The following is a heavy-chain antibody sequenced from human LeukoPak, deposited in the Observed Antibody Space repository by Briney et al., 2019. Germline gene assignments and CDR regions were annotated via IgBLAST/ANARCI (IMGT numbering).Heavy chain of an antibody. CDR1: GYTFTGDY. CDR3: ARGLIALGNYYYDSSGYYPRYYYYYYMDV. Sequence: ASVKVSCKASGYTFTGDYVHWVRQAPGQGLEWVGWINPDTGGTNYAQRFQGTVTMTRDTSISTAYMELSRLRSDDTAVYYCARGLIALGNYYYDSSGYYPRYYYYYYMDVWGKGTTVTISS. V-gene: IGHV1-2*02. D-gene: IGHD3-22*01. J-gene: IGHJ6*03. CDR2: INPDTGGT.